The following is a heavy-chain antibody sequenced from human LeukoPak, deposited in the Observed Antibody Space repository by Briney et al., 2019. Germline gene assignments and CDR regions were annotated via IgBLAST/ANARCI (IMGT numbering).Heavy chain of an antibody. CDR1: GYTFPIYW. CDR3: VRHYRPPQDSRAAKATGYYYYYMDV. D-gene: IGHD3-16*02. V-gene: IGHV5-51*01. CDR2: IYPSDSHT. Sequence: GESLKISCQGSGYTFPIYWIGWVRQTPGKGLEWMGIIYPSDSHTIYSPSFQGQVTVSADKSISIAYLQWSSLKASDTAIYYCVRHYRPPQDSRAAKATGYYYYYMDVWGTRTTVIVSS. J-gene: IGHJ6*03.